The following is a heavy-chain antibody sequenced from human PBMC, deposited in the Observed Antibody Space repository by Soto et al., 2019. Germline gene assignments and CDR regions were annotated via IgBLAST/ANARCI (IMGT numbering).Heavy chain of an antibody. Sequence: EVQLLESGGGLVQPGGSLRLSCAASGFTFSSFAMSWVRQAPGKGLEWVSAISGAGNSASHANSVQGRFIISRDNSKKTLFLQMGSLRAGDTATYSPLVDHWGQGTLVTVSS. J-gene: IGHJ4*02. CDR1: GFTFSSFA. V-gene: IGHV3-23*01. CDR3: LVDH. CDR2: ISGAGNSA.